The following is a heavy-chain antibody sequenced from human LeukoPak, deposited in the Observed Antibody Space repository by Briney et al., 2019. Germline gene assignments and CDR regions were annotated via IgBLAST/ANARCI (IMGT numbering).Heavy chain of an antibody. J-gene: IGHJ4*02. V-gene: IGHV3-23*01. Sequence: GGSLRLSCAASGFTFSNYVMSWVRQAPGKGLEWVSAISGGGTITYYADSVKGRFTISRDNAKNSLYLQTNSLRAEDTAVYYCAGRGFWSGYGFDYWGQGTLVTVSS. CDR3: AGRGFWSGYGFDY. D-gene: IGHD3-3*01. CDR2: ISGGGTIT. CDR1: GFTFSNYV.